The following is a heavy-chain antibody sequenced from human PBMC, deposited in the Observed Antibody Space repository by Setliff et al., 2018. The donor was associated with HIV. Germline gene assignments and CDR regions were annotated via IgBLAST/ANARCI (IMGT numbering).Heavy chain of an antibody. D-gene: IGHD6-13*01. CDR2: ISDSGGST. CDR1: GFTFSSYA. Sequence: PGGSLRLSCAASGFTFSSYAMSWVRQAPGKGLEWVSGISDSGGSTFYADSVKDRFTISRDNSNNTLYLQMNSLRIEDTAVYYCAKDHGPRAAAGTADSWGQGILVTVSS. J-gene: IGHJ4*02. CDR3: AKDHGPRAAAGTADS. V-gene: IGHV3-23*01.